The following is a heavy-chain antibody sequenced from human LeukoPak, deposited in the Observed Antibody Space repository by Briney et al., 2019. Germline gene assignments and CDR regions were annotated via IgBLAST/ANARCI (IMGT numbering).Heavy chain of an antibody. CDR2: IIPIFGTA. J-gene: IGHJ4*02. CDR1: GGTFSSYA. CDR3: ARDMTNYYDSSALAY. D-gene: IGHD3-22*01. Sequence: ASVKVSCKASGGTFSSYAISWVRQAPGQGLEWMGGIIPIFGTANYAQKFQGRVTITADKSTSTAYMELSSLRSDDTAVYYCARDMTNYYDSSALAYWGQGTLVTVSS. V-gene: IGHV1-69*06.